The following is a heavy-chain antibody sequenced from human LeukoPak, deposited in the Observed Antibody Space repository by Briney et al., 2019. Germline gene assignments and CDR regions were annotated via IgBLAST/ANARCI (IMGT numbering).Heavy chain of an antibody. CDR3: ATEVIAAAGIFDY. V-gene: IGHV1-24*01. Sequence: ASVKVSCKVSGYTLTELSMHWVRQAPGKGLEWMGGFDPEDGETIYAQKFQGRVTMTEDTSTDTDYMEMSSLRSEDTAVYYCATEVIAAAGIFDYWGQGTLVTVSS. CDR1: GYTLTELS. D-gene: IGHD6-13*01. CDR2: FDPEDGET. J-gene: IGHJ4*02.